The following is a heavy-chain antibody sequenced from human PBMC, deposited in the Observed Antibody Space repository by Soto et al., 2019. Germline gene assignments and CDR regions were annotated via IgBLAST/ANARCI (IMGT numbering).Heavy chain of an antibody. CDR3: ARAGENYGSGTFSPPLPYSFNS. CDR1: GYTFTTHY. V-gene: IGHV1-46*01. D-gene: IGHD3-10*01. Sequence: ASVKVSCKASGYTFTTHYMHWVRQAPGQGLEWMGIINPSGGRTTYALKFQGRVTMTSDTSTNTVYVELTSLRSEDTAIYFCARAGENYGSGTFSPPLPYSFNSWGQGTLVTLSS. CDR2: INPSGGRT. J-gene: IGHJ4*02.